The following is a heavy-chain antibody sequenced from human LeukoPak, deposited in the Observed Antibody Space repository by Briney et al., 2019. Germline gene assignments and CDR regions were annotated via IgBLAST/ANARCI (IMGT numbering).Heavy chain of an antibody. Sequence: PSETLSLTCSVSGASISSSNDYWGWIRQAPGKGLEWIGSITYDGSAHYNPSLMSRATILVDTSKNQFSLKLRSVTAADAAMYYCARQFATASADTRGYFDFWGQGTVVTVSS. CDR1: GASISSSNDY. V-gene: IGHV4-39*01. J-gene: IGHJ4*02. CDR2: ITYDGSA. D-gene: IGHD2-2*01. CDR3: ARQFATASADTRGYFDF.